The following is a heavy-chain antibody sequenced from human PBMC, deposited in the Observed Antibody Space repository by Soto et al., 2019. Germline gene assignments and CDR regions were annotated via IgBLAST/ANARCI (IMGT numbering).Heavy chain of an antibody. CDR2: IYPGDSDS. D-gene: IGHD6-6*01. J-gene: IGHJ6*02. V-gene: IGHV5-51*01. CDR1: RYSFTSYW. CDR3: ARGTSSSSERYYYYGMDV. Sequence: GEALKISCKGSRYSFTSYWIGWVRQMPGKGLEWMGIIYPGDSDSRYSPSFQGQVTISADKSISTAYLQWSSLKASDTAMYYCARGTSSSSERYYYYGMDVWGQGTTVTVSS.